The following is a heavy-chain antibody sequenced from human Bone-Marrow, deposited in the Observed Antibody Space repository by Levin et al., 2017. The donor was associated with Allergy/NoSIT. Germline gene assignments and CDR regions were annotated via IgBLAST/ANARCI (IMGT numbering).Heavy chain of an antibody. CDR1: GYNFKTNG. J-gene: IGHJ4*02. D-gene: IGHD3-22*01. CDR2: ISTFNGNT. Sequence: ASVKVSCKASGYNFKTNGISWVRQAPGQGLEWMGWISTFNGNTNYTQQFQGRVTLTTDASTSTAFMELRSLRSDDTAVYYCARDHWDYYDTTGYYYLTVFDYWGQGTLVTVSS. V-gene: IGHV1-18*01. CDR3: ARDHWDYYDTTGYYYLTVFDY.